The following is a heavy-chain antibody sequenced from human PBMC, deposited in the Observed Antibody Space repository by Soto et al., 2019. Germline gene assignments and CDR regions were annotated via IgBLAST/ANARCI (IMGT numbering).Heavy chain of an antibody. V-gene: IGHV3-9*01. CDR1: GFTFDDYA. CDR3: GKGLSIAAIDY. J-gene: IGHJ4*02. CDR2: ITWNSDRV. Sequence: ESGGGLVQPGRSLRLSCTASGFTFDDYALHWVRQAPGTGLEWVSGITWNSDRVDYADSVKGRFTISRDNARNSLYLQMNSLRAEDTALYFCGKGLSIAAIDYWGQGTLVTVSS. D-gene: IGHD6-13*01.